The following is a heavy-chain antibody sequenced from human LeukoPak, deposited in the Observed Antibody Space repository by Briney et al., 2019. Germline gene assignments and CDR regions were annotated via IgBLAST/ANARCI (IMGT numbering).Heavy chain of an antibody. D-gene: IGHD3-22*01. CDR3: ATGGEDYYDSSGYYYASAYFDY. J-gene: IGHJ4*02. CDR2: FGNSA. V-gene: IGHV3-23*01. CDR1: GFTFSRYA. Sequence: GGSLRLSCAASGFTFSRYAMSWVRQAPGKGLEWVSTFGNSAHYADSVKGRFTISRDNSKNTLYLQMNSLRAEDTAVYYCATGGEDYYDSSGYYYASAYFDYWGQGTLVTVSS.